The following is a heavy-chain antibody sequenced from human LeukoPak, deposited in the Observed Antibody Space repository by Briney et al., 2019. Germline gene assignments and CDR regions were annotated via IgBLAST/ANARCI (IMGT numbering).Heavy chain of an antibody. Sequence: GGSLRLSCAASGFTFSSFSMNWVRQAPGKGLEWVSSISGISDYIYYADSVKGRFTMSRDNAKNVLYLEMNSLRAEDTAVYYCAKGDDSSGYCDYWGQGTLVTVSS. CDR1: GFTFSSFS. V-gene: IGHV3-21*04. CDR3: AKGDDSSGYCDY. D-gene: IGHD3-22*01. CDR2: ISGISDYI. J-gene: IGHJ4*02.